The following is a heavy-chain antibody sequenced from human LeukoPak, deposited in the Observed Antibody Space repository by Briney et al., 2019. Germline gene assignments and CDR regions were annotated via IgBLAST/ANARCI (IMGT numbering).Heavy chain of an antibody. Sequence: GAAVKVSCKASGYTFIHYFIHGVRQAPGQGLEWMGRINSNSGGTEYTQKFQGRVTMTRDTSITTVYMELSSLTSDDTAVYYCARDLSSTSNWELDYWGQGTLVTVSS. J-gene: IGHJ4*02. V-gene: IGHV1-2*06. CDR2: INSNSGGT. CDR1: GYTFIHYF. D-gene: IGHD7-27*01. CDR3: ARDLSSTSNWELDY.